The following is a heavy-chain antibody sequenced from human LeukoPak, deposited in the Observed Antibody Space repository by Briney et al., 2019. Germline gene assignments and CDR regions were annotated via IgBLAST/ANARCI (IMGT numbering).Heavy chain of an antibody. V-gene: IGHV3-30*18. Sequence: GGSPRLSCAASGFTFSSYGMHWVRQAPGKGLEWVAVISYDGSNKYYADSVKGRFTISRDNSKNTLYLQMNSLRAEDTAVYYCAKDSGSYSGPDYWGQGTLVTVSS. D-gene: IGHD1-26*01. CDR1: GFTFSSYG. J-gene: IGHJ4*02. CDR3: AKDSGSYSGPDY. CDR2: ISYDGSNK.